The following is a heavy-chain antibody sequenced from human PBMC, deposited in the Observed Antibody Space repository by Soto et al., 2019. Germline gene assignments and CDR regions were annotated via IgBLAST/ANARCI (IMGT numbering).Heavy chain of an antibody. CDR3: TRAGRQLPSYSFYAMDV. Sequence: EVQLVESGGDLVKPGRSLRLACTAFGFTFGDYAMSWFRQAPGKGLEWVGFIRCKAYGGTTEYAASVKGRFTISRDDSNSIASLQMNSLQSEDTAVYYCTRAGRQLPSYSFYAMDVWGQGTTVTVSS. CDR2: IRCKAYGGTT. D-gene: IGHD6-19*01. CDR1: GFTFGDYA. V-gene: IGHV3-49*05. J-gene: IGHJ6*02.